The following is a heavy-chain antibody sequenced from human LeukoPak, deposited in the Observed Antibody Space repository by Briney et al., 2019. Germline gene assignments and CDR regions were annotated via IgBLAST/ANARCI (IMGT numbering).Heavy chain of an antibody. Sequence: GASVKVSCKASGYTFTGYYMHWVRQAPGQGLEWMGWINPNSGGTNYAQKFQGRVTMTRDTSISTAYMELSGLRSDDTAVYYCARSSHYYDAFDIWGQGTMVTVSS. D-gene: IGHD3-10*01. CDR2: INPNSGGT. CDR1: GYTFTGYY. V-gene: IGHV1-2*02. CDR3: ARSSHYYDAFDI. J-gene: IGHJ3*02.